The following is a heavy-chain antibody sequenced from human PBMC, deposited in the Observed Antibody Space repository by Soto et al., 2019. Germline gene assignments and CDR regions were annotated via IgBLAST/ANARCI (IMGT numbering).Heavy chain of an antibody. J-gene: IGHJ6*03. CDR3: ARLHYYYYSIDV. CDR2: IYYSGST. CDR1: GGSISSSSYC. Sequence: QLQLQESGPGLVKPSEPLSLTCTVSGGSISSSSYCWGWIRQPPGKGLEWIGSIYYSGSTYYNPSLKSRVTISVDTSKNQFSLKLSSVTAADTAVYYCARLHYYYYSIDVWSKGTTVTVSS. V-gene: IGHV4-39*01.